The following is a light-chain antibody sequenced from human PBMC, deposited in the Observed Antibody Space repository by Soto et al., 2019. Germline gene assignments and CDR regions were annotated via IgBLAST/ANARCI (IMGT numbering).Light chain of an antibody. Sequence: QSVLTQPPSVSGAPGQRVTISCTGRSFNIGAGYDVHWYQQLPGTAPKLLIYGNSNRPSGVPDRFSGSKSGTSASLAITGLQAEDEADYYCQSYDSSLRSSKFGGGTKLTVL. CDR3: QSYDSSLRSSK. V-gene: IGLV1-40*01. CDR2: GNS. CDR1: SFNIGAGYD. J-gene: IGLJ2*01.